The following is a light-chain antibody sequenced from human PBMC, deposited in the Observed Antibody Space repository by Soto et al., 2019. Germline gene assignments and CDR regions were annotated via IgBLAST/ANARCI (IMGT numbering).Light chain of an antibody. V-gene: IGKV3-15*01. CDR1: QSVSSN. Sequence: EILMTQSPATLSVSPGESATLSCRASQSVSSNLAWRQQKPGQAPRILMYDASTRATGIPARFSGSGSGTEFTLTISSLQSEDFAVYYCQQYYRWPQTFGQGTKVDIK. CDR3: QQYYRWPQT. J-gene: IGKJ1*01. CDR2: DAS.